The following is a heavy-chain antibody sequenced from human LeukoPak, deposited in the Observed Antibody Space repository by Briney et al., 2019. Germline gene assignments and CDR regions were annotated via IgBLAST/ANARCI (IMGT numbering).Heavy chain of an antibody. Sequence: GGSLRLSCAASGFTFSSNYMTWVRQAPGKGLEWVANIKKDGRDKHYVDSVEGRFTISRDNSKNTLYLQMGSLRAEDMAVYYCARVKYYYYMDVWGKGTTVTVSS. CDR2: IKKDGRDK. CDR1: GFTFSSNY. V-gene: IGHV3-7*01. J-gene: IGHJ6*03. CDR3: ARVKYYYYMDV.